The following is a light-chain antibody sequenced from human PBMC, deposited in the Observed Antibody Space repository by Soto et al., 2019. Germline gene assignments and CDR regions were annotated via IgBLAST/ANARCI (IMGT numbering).Light chain of an antibody. J-gene: IGKJ1*01. CDR3: QQYAGSTRT. CDR1: QSVSSD. Sequence: EILVTQSPATLSVSPSEGATLSCSASQSVSSDLTWYQQKPGQAPRLLIYSASRRETGIPDRFTGSGSGTDFTLTINRVEPEDFAVYFCQQYAGSTRTFGQGTKVDTK. CDR2: SAS. V-gene: IGKV3-20*01.